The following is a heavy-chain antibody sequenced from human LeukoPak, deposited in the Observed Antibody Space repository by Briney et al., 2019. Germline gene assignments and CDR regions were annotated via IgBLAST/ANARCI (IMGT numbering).Heavy chain of an antibody. J-gene: IGHJ6*03. CDR2: IYYSGST. V-gene: IGHV4-59*01. Sequence: SETLSLTCTVSGGSISSYYWSWIRQPPGKRLEWIGYIYYSGSTNYNPSLKSRVTISVDTSKNQFSLKLSSVTAADTAVYYCARGIVVVTARRNYYYYMDVWGKGTTVTVSS. CDR3: ARGIVVVTARRNYYYYMDV. D-gene: IGHD2-21*02. CDR1: GGSISSYY.